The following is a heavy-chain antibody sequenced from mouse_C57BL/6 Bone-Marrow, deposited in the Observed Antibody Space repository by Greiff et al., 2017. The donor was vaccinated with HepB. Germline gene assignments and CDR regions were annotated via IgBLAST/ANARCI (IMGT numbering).Heavy chain of an antibody. V-gene: IGHV1-15*01. D-gene: IGHD2-4*01. CDR2: IDPETGGT. CDR3: TRWGDYDWFAY. J-gene: IGHJ3*01. Sequence: VQLQQSGAELVRPGASVTLSCKASGYTFTDYEMHWVKQTPGHGLEWIGAIDPETGGTAYNQKFKGKAILTADKSSSTAYMELRSLTSEDSAVYYCTRWGDYDWFAYWGQGTLVTVSA. CDR1: GYTFTDYE.